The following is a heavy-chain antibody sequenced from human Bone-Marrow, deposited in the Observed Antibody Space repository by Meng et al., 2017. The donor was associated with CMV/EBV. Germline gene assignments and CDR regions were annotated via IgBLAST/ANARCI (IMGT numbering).Heavy chain of an antibody. Sequence: QVQLGRSGAEVKNPGAAVKFSCKASGYTFTGYYMHWARQAPGQGLEWMGWINPNSGGTNYAQKFQGRVTMTRDTSISTAYMELSRLRSDDTAVYYCARIPRGYFDLWGRGTLVTVSS. CDR2: INPNSGGT. V-gene: IGHV1-2*02. J-gene: IGHJ2*01. CDR1: GYTFTGYY. CDR3: ARIPRGYFDL.